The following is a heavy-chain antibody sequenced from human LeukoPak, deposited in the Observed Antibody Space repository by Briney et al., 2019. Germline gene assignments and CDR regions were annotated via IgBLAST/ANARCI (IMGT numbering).Heavy chain of an antibody. CDR3: ASLYYHGMDV. CDR2: IYSGGST. CDR1: GFTVSSKD. V-gene: IGHV3-66*01. J-gene: IGHJ6*02. Sequence: GGSPRLSCAASGFTVSSKDMSWVRQAPGKGLEWVSVIYSGGSTYYADSVKGRFTISRDNSKNTLYLQMNSLRAEDTAVYYCASLYYHGMDVWGQGTTVTVSS. D-gene: IGHD2-2*02.